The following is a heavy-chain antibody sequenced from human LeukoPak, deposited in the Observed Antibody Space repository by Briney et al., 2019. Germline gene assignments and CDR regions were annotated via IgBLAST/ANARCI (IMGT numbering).Heavy chain of an antibody. CDR3: ARDKSSRGRFDY. Sequence: SETLSLTCTVSGGSISSYYWSWIRQPPGKGLEWIGYIYYSGSTNYNPSLKSRVTISVDTSKNQFSLKLSSVTAADTAVYYCARDKSSRGRFDYWGQGTLVTVSS. V-gene: IGHV4-59*01. CDR2: IYYSGST. D-gene: IGHD3-10*01. J-gene: IGHJ4*02. CDR1: GGSISSYY.